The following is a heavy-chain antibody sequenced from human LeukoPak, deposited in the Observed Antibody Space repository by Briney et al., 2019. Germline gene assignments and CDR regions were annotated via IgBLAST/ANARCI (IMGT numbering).Heavy chain of an antibody. Sequence: GGSLRLSCAASGFTFSTYAVNWVRQAPGKGLEWVSTISGSGDSTYYADSVKGRFTISRDNSKNTLYLQMNSLRAEDTAVYYCAKGGTYYYDSSGYLDYWGQGTLVTVSS. CDR1: GFTFSTYA. V-gene: IGHV3-23*01. CDR3: AKGGTYYYDSSGYLDY. CDR2: ISGSGDST. J-gene: IGHJ4*02. D-gene: IGHD3-22*01.